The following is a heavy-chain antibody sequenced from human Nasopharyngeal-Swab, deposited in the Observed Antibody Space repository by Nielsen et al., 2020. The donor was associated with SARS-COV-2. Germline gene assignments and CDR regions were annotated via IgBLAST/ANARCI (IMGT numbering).Heavy chain of an antibody. CDR3: AKDRARIAAAGTRGAFDI. Sequence: GGSLRLSCAASGFTFSSYAMSWVRQAPGKGLEWVSAISGSGGSTYYADSVKGRFTISRDNSKNTLYLQMNSLRAEDTAVYYCAKDRARIAAAGTRGAFDIWGQGTMVTVSS. V-gene: IGHV3-23*01. CDR2: ISGSGGST. CDR1: GFTFSSYA. J-gene: IGHJ3*02. D-gene: IGHD6-13*01.